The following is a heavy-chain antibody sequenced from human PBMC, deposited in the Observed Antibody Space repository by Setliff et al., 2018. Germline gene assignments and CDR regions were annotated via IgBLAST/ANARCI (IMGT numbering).Heavy chain of an antibody. CDR2: IFPDDSDT. D-gene: IGHD3-10*01. V-gene: IGHV5-51*01. CDR3: ARRDGSGHVTFDL. J-gene: IGHJ1*01. CDR1: GYSFSTYW. Sequence: PGESLKISCKGSGYSFSTYWIGWVRQMPGKGLEWLGLIFPDDSDTRYSPSFQGQVTISADKSISTAYLQWSSLKASDTAIYYCARRDGSGHVTFDLWGQGTLVTVSS.